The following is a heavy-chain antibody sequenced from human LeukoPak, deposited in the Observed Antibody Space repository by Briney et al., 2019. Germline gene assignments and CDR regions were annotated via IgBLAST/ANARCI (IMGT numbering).Heavy chain of an antibody. V-gene: IGHV4-34*01. D-gene: IGHD2-2*01. CDR2: INHSGST. J-gene: IGHJ5*02. CDR3: AIHIVVVPAAKKKNWFDP. CDR1: GGSFSGYY. Sequence: SETLSFTCAVYGGSFSGYYWSWIRQPPGKGLEWIGEINHSGSTNCNPSLKSRVTISVDTSKNQFSLKLSSVTAADTAVYYCAIHIVVVPAAKKKNWFDPWGQGTLVTVSS.